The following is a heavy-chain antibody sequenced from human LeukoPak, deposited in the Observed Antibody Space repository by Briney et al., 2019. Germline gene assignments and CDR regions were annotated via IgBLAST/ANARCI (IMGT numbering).Heavy chain of an antibody. D-gene: IGHD5-18*01. CDR1: GFTFGNYG. CDR2: ISGSGGST. V-gene: IGHV3-23*01. J-gene: IGHJ6*03. Sequence: GGTLRLSCAASGFTFGNYGMSWVRQAPGKGLEWVSGISGSGGSTYYADSVKGRFTISRDNSKNTLYLQMNSLRAEDTAVYYCAGTAMVSLGYYYYMDVWGKGTTVTISS. CDR3: AGTAMVSLGYYYYMDV.